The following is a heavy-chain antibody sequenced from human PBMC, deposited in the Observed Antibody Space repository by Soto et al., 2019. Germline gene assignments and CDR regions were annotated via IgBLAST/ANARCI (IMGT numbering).Heavy chain of an antibody. CDR3: ARESEGSFDY. CDR2: IYYSGST. V-gene: IGHV4-59*01. J-gene: IGHJ4*02. Sequence: PSETLSLTCTVPGGSISGYYWNWIRPPPGKGLDWIGYIYYSGSTNYNSSLKSRVTISVDTSKNQFSLKLSSVTAADTAVYYCARESEGSFDYWGQGTRVTVS. CDR1: GGSISGYY.